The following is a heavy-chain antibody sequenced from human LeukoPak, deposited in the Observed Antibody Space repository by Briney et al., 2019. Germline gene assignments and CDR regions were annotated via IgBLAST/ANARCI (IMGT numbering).Heavy chain of an antibody. D-gene: IGHD5-18*01. J-gene: IGHJ4*02. CDR3: ATPGGYSYGGNY. V-gene: IGHV1-69*13. CDR2: IIPIFGTA. Sequence: ASVKVSCKASGGTFSSYAISWVRQAPGQGLEWMGGIIPIFGTANYAQKFQGRVTITADESTSTAYMELSSLRSEDTAVYYCATPGGYSYGGNYWGQGTLVTVSS. CDR1: GGTFSSYA.